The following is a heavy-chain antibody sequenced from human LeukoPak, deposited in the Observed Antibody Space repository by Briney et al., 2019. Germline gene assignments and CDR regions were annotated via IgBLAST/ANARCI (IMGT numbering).Heavy chain of an antibody. Sequence: GGSLRLSCSASGFTVSSKYMTWVRQAPGKGLELVSVIYDGDRSWFADSVKGRFTISRDRSTNTLHLQMNSLRAEDTAVYYCARADGDSWGQFDYWGQGILVTVS. CDR2: IYDGDRS. D-gene: IGHD4-17*01. V-gene: IGHV3-53*01. CDR3: ARADGDSWGQFDY. CDR1: GFTVSSKY. J-gene: IGHJ4*02.